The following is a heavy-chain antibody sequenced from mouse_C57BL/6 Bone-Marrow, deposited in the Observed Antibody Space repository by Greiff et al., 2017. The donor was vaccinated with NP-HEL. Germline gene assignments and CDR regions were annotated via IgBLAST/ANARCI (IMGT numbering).Heavy chain of an antibody. CDR3: ARLAYYSNYGAMDY. D-gene: IGHD2-5*01. J-gene: IGHJ4*01. Sequence: VQLQQPGAELVMPGASVKLSCKASGYTFTSYWMHWVKQRPGQGLEWIGEIDPSDSYTNYNQKFKGKSTLTVDKSSSTAYMQLSSLTSEDSAVYSCARLAYYSNYGAMDYWGQGTSVTVSS. V-gene: IGHV1-69*01. CDR2: IDPSDSYT. CDR1: GYTFTSYW.